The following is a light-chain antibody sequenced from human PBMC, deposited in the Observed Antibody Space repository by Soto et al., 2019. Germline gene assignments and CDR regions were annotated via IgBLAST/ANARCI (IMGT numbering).Light chain of an antibody. V-gene: IGKV3-11*01. CDR2: GAF. J-gene: IGKJ5*01. Sequence: PGERATLSCRASPSVTNYLAWYQQKPGQPPRLLIYGAFNRAAGTPARFSGSGSGTDFTLTISSLEPEDSAVYYCQQRNIWPPVTFGQGTRLEIK. CDR3: QQRNIWPPVT. CDR1: PSVTNY.